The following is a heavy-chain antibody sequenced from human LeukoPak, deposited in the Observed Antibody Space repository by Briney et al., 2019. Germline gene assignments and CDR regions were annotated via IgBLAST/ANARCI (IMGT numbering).Heavy chain of an antibody. CDR1: GFTFSDYY. V-gene: IGHV3-11*04. D-gene: IGHD6-19*01. CDR2: ISSSGSTI. CDR3: ARVRAVAGSFDY. J-gene: IGHJ4*02. Sequence: PGGALRLSCAASGFTFSDYYMIWIRQAPGKGLDWVSYISSSGSTIYYADSVKGRFTISRDNAKNSLYLQMNSLRAEDTAVYYCARVRAVAGSFDYWGQGTLVTVSS.